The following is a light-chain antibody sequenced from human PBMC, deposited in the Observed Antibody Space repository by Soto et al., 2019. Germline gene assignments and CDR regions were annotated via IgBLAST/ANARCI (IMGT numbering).Light chain of an antibody. J-gene: IGKJ5*01. CDR3: QQYAFSPRT. Sequence: EIVFTQSPGTLALSPGERATLSCRASQSVDSKYFSWYQQKPGQAPRLLIYGGSRRATGVPDRFSGAGSGTDFTLTISRLEPEDFAVFYCQQYAFSPRTFGQGTRLEI. CDR2: GGS. CDR1: QSVDSKY. V-gene: IGKV3-20*01.